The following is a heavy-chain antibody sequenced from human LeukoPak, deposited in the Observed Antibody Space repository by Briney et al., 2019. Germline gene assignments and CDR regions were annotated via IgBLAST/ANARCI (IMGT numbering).Heavy chain of an antibody. D-gene: IGHD1-26*01. CDR2: IRGDTDSGTT. CDR1: GFSFSNAW. V-gene: IGHV3-15*01. J-gene: IGHJ4*02. CDR3: TRLVGAANYN. Sequence: GGSLRLPCAASGFSFSNAWMNWVRQAPGKGLEWVGRIRGDTDSGTTDYAAPVKGRFTISRDNSTTTLYLEMNSLKIDDTAVYYCTRLVGAANYNWGQGTLVTVSS.